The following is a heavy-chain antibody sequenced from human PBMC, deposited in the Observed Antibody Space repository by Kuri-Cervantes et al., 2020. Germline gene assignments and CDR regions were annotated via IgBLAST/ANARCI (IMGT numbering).Heavy chain of an antibody. CDR3: AKDHYYYYYMDV. CDR1: GFIFSNYD. V-gene: IGHV3-23*01. J-gene: IGHJ6*03. CDR2: IRGSGETT. Sequence: GESLKISCAASGFIFSNYDMSWVRQAPGKGLEWVSGIRGSGETTFYADSVKGRFTISRDNSKHTLFLQMNSLRVEDTAVYYCAKDHYYYYYMDVWGKGTTVTVSS.